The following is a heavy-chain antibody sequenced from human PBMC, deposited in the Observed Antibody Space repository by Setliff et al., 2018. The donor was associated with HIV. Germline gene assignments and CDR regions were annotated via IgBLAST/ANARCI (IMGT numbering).Heavy chain of an antibody. J-gene: IGHJ6*03. CDR2: IYTSGRT. CDR1: GGSISSGNYY. D-gene: IGHD6-6*01. Sequence: SETLSLTCTVSGGSISSGNYYWNWIRQPAGKGLEWIGRIYTSGRTNYNPSLKSRVTISVDTSKNQFSLKLSSVTAADTAVYYCASEAWTSYRSSSGYYYYYMDVWGKGTTVTVSS. V-gene: IGHV4-61*02. CDR3: ASEAWTSYRSSSGYYYYYMDV.